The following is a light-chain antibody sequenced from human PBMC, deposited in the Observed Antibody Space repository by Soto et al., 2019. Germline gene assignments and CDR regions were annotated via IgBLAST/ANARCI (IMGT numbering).Light chain of an antibody. Sequence: EILMTQSPATLSVSPGERATPSCRASQTVRSKLAWYQQKGGQAPRLLIYGASTRATGVPARFSGSGSGTQFTLTISSLQSEDFAVYYCQHYINWPPETFGQGTKVDIK. J-gene: IGKJ1*01. CDR2: GAS. CDR1: QTVRSK. V-gene: IGKV3-15*01. CDR3: QHYINWPPET.